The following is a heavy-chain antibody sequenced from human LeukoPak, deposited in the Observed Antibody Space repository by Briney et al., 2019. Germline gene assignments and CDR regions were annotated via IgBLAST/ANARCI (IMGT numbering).Heavy chain of an antibody. CDR3: ARSSDSNGYYYYFDY. D-gene: IGHD3-22*01. Sequence: PSETLSLTCTVSGCSTRLYYWSWIRQSPGKGLEWIAYVSNSAGTNYNPSPKSRVNISLDTSKDQVTVGLRSVTAEDTSLYYCARSSDSNGYYYYFDYWGQGTLVTVSS. J-gene: IGHJ4*02. CDR1: GCSTRLYY. V-gene: IGHV4-59*08. CDR2: VSNSAGT.